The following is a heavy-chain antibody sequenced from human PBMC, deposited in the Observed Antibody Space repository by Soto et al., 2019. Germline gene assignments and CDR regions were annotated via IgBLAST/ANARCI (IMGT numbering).Heavy chain of an antibody. Sequence: EVQLLESGGGLVQPGGSLRLSCAASGFTFYRYDMFWVRQTPRRGLEWVSFISGSGGRIEYGDFVRGRFTSSRDNAEDTLSLQMNSLAFDDTVVYYCVRRGSETGWYYDQWGQGTLVAVSS. D-gene: IGHD6-19*01. J-gene: IGHJ4*02. CDR3: VRRGSETGWYYDQ. CDR2: ISGSGGRI. V-gene: IGHV3-23*02. CDR1: GFTFYRYD.